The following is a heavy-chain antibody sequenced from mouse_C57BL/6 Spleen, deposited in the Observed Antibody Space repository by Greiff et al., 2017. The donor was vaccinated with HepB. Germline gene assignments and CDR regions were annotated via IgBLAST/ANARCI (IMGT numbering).Heavy chain of an antibody. CDR1: GYTFTDYY. Sequence: EVQLQQSGPELVKPGASVKISCKASGYTFTDYYMNWVKQSHGKSLEWIGDINPNNGGTSYNQKFKGKATLTVDKSSSTAYMELRSLTSEDSAVYYCARGESKRGAMDYWGQGTSVTVSS. V-gene: IGHV1-26*01. CDR2: INPNNGGT. D-gene: IGHD2-5*01. CDR3: ARGESKRGAMDY. J-gene: IGHJ4*01.